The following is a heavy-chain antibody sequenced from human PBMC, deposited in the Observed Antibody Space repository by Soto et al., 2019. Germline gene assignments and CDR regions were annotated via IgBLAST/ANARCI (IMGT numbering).Heavy chain of an antibody. CDR1: GFTFSSYA. Sequence: GGSLRLSCAASGFTFSSYAMHWVRQAPGKGLEWVAVISYDGSNKYYADSVKGRFTISRDNSKNTLYLQMNSLRAEDTAVYYCARRYQTFGRYYFDYWGQGTLVTVSS. D-gene: IGHD3-10*01. V-gene: IGHV3-30-3*01. J-gene: IGHJ4*02. CDR2: ISYDGSNK. CDR3: ARRYQTFGRYYFDY.